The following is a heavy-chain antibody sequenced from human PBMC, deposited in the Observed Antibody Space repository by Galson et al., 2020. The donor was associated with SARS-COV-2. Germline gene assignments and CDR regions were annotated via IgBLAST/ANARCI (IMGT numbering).Heavy chain of an antibody. CDR1: GFTFADYV. V-gene: IGHV3-49*04. CDR3: AIDYDLSTGYYGYYFDS. J-gene: IGHJ4*02. Sequence: SLRLSCTGSGFTFADYVMSWVRQTPEKGLEWIGFVRSKSHGETTQYAASVNGRFSISRDDSKRIAYLQMNSLKSEDTAMYYCAIDYDLSTGYYGYYFDSWGQGTLVTVSS. D-gene: IGHD3-9*01. CDR2: VRSKSHGETT.